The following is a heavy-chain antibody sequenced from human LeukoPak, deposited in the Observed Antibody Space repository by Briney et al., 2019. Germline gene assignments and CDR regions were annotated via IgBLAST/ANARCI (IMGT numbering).Heavy chain of an antibody. V-gene: IGHV3-74*01. CDR2: IYTDGSST. CDR1: GFTFSNYW. Sequence: LSGGSLRLSCAASGFTFSNYWMHWVRQAPGKGLVWVSRIYTDGSSTYYADSVKGRFTISRDNSKNTLYLQMNSLRAEDTAVYYCARQPRGYSYGLLYYFDYWGQGTLVTVSS. D-gene: IGHD5-18*01. J-gene: IGHJ4*02. CDR3: ARQPRGYSYGLLYYFDY.